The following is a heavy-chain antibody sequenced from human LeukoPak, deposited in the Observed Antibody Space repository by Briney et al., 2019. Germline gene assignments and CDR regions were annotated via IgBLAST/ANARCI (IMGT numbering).Heavy chain of an antibody. CDR1: GLTVSSNY. J-gene: IGHJ4*02. CDR2: IYSGGST. CDR3: ARSYSSSWADY. V-gene: IGHV3-53*01. Sequence: TGGSLRLSCAASGLTVSSNYMSWVRQAPGKGLEWVSVIYSGGSTYYADSVKGRFTIPRDNSKNTLYLQMNSLRAEDTAVYYCARSYSSSWADYWGQGTLVTVSS. D-gene: IGHD6-13*01.